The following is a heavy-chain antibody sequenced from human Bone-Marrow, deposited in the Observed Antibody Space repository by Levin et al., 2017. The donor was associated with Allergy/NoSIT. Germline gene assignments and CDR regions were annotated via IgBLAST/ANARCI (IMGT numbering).Heavy chain of an antibody. Sequence: GGSLRLSCAVFGFTFDNYWMRWVRQTPGKGLESVTNIKNDGSETYYVDSVKGRFTISRDNAKNSLHLQMNSLRAEDTAVYYCATAVRRIPFDYWGQGTLVTVSS. D-gene: IGHD2-21*01. J-gene: IGHJ4*02. CDR1: GFTFDNYW. CDR3: ATAVRRIPFDY. CDR2: IKNDGSET. V-gene: IGHV3-7*01.